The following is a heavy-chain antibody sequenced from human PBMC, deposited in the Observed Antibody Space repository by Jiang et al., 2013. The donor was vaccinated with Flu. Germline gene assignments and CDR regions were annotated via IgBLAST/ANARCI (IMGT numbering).Heavy chain of an antibody. J-gene: IGHJ4*02. D-gene: IGHD4-17*01. CDR3: ARGVDYGDYFDY. V-gene: IGHV4-39*07. Sequence: NPSLKSRVTISVDTSKNQFSLKLSSVTAADTAVYYCARGVDYGDYFDYWGQGTLVTVSS.